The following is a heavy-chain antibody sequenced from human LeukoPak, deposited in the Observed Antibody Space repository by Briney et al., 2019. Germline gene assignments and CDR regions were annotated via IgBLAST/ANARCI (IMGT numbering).Heavy chain of an antibody. Sequence: SVKVSCKTSGGTFNNYAINWVRQAPGQGLEWMGGIIPLFRTANYAQNFQGRVTITADESTRAAYMELSSLRSEDTAVYYCARIMEYCSSTSCYYGMDVWGQGTTVTVSS. V-gene: IGHV1-69*13. CDR1: GGTFNNYA. J-gene: IGHJ6*02. CDR2: IIPLFRTA. CDR3: ARIMEYCSSTSCYYGMDV. D-gene: IGHD2-2*01.